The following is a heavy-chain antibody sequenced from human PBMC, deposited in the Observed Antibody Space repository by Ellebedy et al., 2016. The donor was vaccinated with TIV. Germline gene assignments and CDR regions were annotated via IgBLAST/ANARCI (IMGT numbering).Heavy chain of an antibody. CDR3: ATGYAQNGQ. CDR1: GFAVTYNY. Sequence: GESLKISCTASGFAVTYNYMNWVRQAPGKGLDWVSLIYSGGNTHYADSVKGRFTISRDSSDNTVYLQMNSLRVEDTAVYYCATGYAQNGQWGQGTLVTVSS. CDR2: IYSGGNT. V-gene: IGHV3-66*01. J-gene: IGHJ4*02. D-gene: IGHD2-8*01.